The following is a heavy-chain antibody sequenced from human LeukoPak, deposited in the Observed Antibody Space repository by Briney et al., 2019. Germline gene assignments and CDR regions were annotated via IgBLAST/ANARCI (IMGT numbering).Heavy chain of an antibody. CDR1: GGSISSYY. D-gene: IGHD3-9*01. Sequence: PSETLSLTCTVSGGSISSYYWSWIRQPPGKGLEWIGYIYSSGSTNYNPSLKSRVTISVDTSKNQFSLRLTSVTAADTAVYYCARGLRYFDWLFATFDYWGQGTLVTVSS. CDR2: IYSSGST. V-gene: IGHV4-59*01. CDR3: ARGLRYFDWLFATFDY. J-gene: IGHJ4*02.